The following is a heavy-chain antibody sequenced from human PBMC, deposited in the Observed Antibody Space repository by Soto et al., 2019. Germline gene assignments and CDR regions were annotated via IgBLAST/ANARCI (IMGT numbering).Heavy chain of an antibody. CDR2: TYDSGNT. J-gene: IGHJ4*02. D-gene: IGHD1-26*01. V-gene: IGHV4-30-4*01. Sequence: QVQLQESGPGLVEPSQTLSLTCTVSGGSISSDDYCWSWIRQSPGKGLEWIGHTYDSGNTYSNPSLKGRVTISGDTSNNQFSLRLSSVTAADTAVYYCARGPSGDKVDYWGQGTLVTVSS. CDR1: GGSISSDDYC. CDR3: ARGPSGDKVDY.